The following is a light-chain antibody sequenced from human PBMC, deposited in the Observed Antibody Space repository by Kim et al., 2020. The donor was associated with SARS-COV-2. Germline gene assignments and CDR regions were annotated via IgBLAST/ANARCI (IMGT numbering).Light chain of an antibody. CDR2: GKN. Sequence: SSELTQDPAVSVALGQTVRITCQGDSLRSYYASWYQQEPGQAPVLVIYGKNNRPSGIPDRFSGSSPGNTASLTIIGAPAEDAADYYCNSRESSGDHLVFG. CDR1: SLRSYY. J-gene: IGLJ2*01. V-gene: IGLV3-19*01. CDR3: NSRESSGDHLV.